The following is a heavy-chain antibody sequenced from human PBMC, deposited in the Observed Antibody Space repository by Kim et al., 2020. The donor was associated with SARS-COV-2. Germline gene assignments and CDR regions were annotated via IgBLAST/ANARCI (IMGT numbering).Heavy chain of an antibody. CDR2: IYYSGST. J-gene: IGHJ4*02. CDR1: GGSLSSSMYN. D-gene: IGHD3-9*01. Sequence: SETLSLTCTVSGGSLSSSMYNWGGNRERTGQGLEGIVSIYYSGSTDYNPSLKRLVTISVDTSKNQSALKLSSVTAADTAVYYCARDRVLTGYYTDYWGQGTLVTVSS. V-gene: IGHV4-39*06. CDR3: ARDRVLTGYYTDY.